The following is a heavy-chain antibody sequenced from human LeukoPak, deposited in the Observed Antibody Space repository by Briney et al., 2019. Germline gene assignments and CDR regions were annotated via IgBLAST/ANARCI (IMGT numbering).Heavy chain of an antibody. J-gene: IGHJ5*02. D-gene: IGHD3-3*01. Sequence: SETLSLTCTVSGGSISSSSYYWGWIRQPPGKGLEWFGSIYYSGSTYYNPSLKSRVTISVDTSKNQFSLKLSSVTAADTAVYYCARAVFRFPEWPGFRRFDPWGQGILVTVSS. CDR3: ARAVFRFPEWPGFRRFDP. CDR2: IYYSGST. V-gene: IGHV4-39*01. CDR1: GGSISSSSYY.